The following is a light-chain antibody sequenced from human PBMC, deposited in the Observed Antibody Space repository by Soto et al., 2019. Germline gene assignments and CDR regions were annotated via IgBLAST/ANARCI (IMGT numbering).Light chain of an antibody. J-gene: IGKJ3*01. CDR1: QSVSSSF. V-gene: IGKV3-20*01. Sequence: EIVLTQSPGTLSLSPGERATLSCRASQSVSSSFLARYQQIPGQAPRLLIYGASSRATGIPDRFSGSGSGTDFTLTISRLEPEDFAVYYCQQYDSSPRTFGPGTKVDIK. CDR2: GAS. CDR3: QQYDSSPRT.